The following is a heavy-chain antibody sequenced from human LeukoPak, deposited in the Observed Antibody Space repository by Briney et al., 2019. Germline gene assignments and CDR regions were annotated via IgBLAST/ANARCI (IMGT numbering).Heavy chain of an antibody. CDR2: INPNSGGT. CDR1: GYTFTGYY. Sequence: GASVKVSCKASGYTFTGYYMHWVRQAPGQGLEWMGWINPNSGGTNYAQKFQGRVTMTRDTSISTAYMELSRLRSDDTAVYYCARDRAILYNWNHDAFDIWGQGTMVTVSS. V-gene: IGHV1-2*02. D-gene: IGHD1-20*01. CDR3: ARDRAILYNWNHDAFDI. J-gene: IGHJ3*02.